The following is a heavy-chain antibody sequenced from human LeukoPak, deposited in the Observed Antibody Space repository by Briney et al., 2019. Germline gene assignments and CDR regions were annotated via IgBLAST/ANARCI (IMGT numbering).Heavy chain of an antibody. J-gene: IGHJ6*02. D-gene: IGHD3-3*01. CDR2: MNARGGST. CDR1: GYTCTRYA. V-gene: IGHV1-46*01. Sequence: ASVMVSCKASGYTCTRYARNLVRQATGQGLEWMGIMNARGGSTSYTQKFQGRVTMTRDTSTSTVYMELSSLRSEDTAVYYCAREGFPPKISDFWSGLGPYYYYGMDVWGQGTTVTVSS. CDR3: AREGFPPKISDFWSGLGPYYYYGMDV.